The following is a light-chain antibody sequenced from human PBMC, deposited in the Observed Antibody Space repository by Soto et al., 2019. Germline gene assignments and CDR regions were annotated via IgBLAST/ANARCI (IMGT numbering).Light chain of an antibody. J-gene: IGLJ1*01. CDR2: GVT. CDR1: SSDVGAYYS. Sequence: QSVLAQPASVSGSPGQSITISCSGTSSDVGAYYSVSWYQHHPGKAPKLIIYGVTNQPSGVSNRFSGSKSGNTASLTISGLQAEDEADYHCSSYTSGSSHYVFGTGTKVTVL. CDR3: SSYTSGSSHYV. V-gene: IGLV2-14*01.